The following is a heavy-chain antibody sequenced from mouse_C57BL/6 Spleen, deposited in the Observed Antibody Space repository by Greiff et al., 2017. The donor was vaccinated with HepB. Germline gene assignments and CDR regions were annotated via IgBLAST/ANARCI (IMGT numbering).Heavy chain of an antibody. J-gene: IGHJ3*01. CDR2: ISDGGSYT. D-gene: IGHD1-1*01. CDR3: AGEIYVRAWFAY. V-gene: IGHV5-4*01. CDR1: GFTFSSYA. Sequence: EVQLVESGGGLVKPGGSLKLSCAASGFTFSSYAMSWVRQTPEKRLEWVATISDGGSYTYYPDNVKGRFTISRDNAKNNLYLQMSHLKSEDTAMYYCAGEIYVRAWFAYWGQGTLVTVSA.